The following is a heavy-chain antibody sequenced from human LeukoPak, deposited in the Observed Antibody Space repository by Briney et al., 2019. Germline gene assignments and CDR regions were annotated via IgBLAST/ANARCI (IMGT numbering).Heavy chain of an antibody. J-gene: IGHJ3*02. D-gene: IGHD6-19*01. CDR2: ISFDGSNK. CDR1: GFTFSSYA. V-gene: IGHV3-30*04. Sequence: HTGGSLRLSCAASGFTFSSYAMYWVRQAPGKGLEWVAVISFDGSNKYYADSVKGRFTISRDNSKNTLYLQMNSLRAEDTAVYYCAKGRYSSGWYRENDAFDIWGQGTMVTVSS. CDR3: AKGRYSSGWYRENDAFDI.